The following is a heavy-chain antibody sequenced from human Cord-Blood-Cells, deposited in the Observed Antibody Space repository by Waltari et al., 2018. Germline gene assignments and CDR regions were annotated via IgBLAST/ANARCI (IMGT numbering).Heavy chain of an antibody. D-gene: IGHD1-7*01. CDR1: GGSISSHY. CDR2: IYYSGST. CDR3: ARVRTGTTAFDI. Sequence: QVQLQESGPGLVKPSETLSLTCPVSGGSISSHYWSWIRQPPGKGLEWIGYIYYSGSTNYNPSLKSRVTISVDTSKNQFSLKLSSVTAADTAVYYCARVRTGTTAFDIWGQGTMVTVSS. J-gene: IGHJ3*02. V-gene: IGHV4-59*11.